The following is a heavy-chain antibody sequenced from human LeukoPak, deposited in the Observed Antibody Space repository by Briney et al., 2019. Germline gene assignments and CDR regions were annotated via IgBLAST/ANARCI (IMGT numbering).Heavy chain of an antibody. J-gene: IGHJ4*02. CDR3: ARSQWLLDLSDY. CDR1: GYVFNNYY. Sequence: ASGKVSCKASGYVFNNYYMHWVRQAPGQGLEWMGIINPLGGSPIYAQKFQGRVTMTADTSTRTVYMELSSLRSEDMAIYYCARSQWLLDLSDYWGRGTLVTVSS. CDR2: INPLGGSP. D-gene: IGHD3-3*01. V-gene: IGHV1-46*02.